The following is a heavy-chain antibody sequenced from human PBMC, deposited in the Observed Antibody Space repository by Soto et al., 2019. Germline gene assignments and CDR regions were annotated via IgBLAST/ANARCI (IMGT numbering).Heavy chain of an antibody. J-gene: IGHJ5*02. CDR2: IWYDGSNK. CDR1: GFTFSSYG. CDR3: ARDLGGCGGDCYSSNLFDP. Sequence: QVQLVESGGGVVQPGRSLRLSCAASGFTFSSYGMHWVRQAPGKGLEGVAVIWYDGSNKYYADSVKGRFTISRDNSKNTLYLQMNSLGAEDTAVYYGARDLGGCGGDCYSSNLFDPWGQGTLVTVS. D-gene: IGHD2-21*02. V-gene: IGHV3-33*01.